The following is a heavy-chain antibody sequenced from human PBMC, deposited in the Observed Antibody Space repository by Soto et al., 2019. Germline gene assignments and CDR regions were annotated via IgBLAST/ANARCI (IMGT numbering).Heavy chain of an antibody. CDR1: GGSFSGYY. Sequence: QVQLQQWGAGLLKPSETLSLTCAVYGGSFSGYYWSWIRQPPGKGLGWIGEINHSGSTNYNPSLKSRVTISVDTSKNQFSLKLSSVTAADTAVYYCARGPRYSSSWAAPGMDVWGQGTTVTVSS. CDR2: INHSGST. CDR3: ARGPRYSSSWAAPGMDV. D-gene: IGHD6-13*01. V-gene: IGHV4-34*01. J-gene: IGHJ6*02.